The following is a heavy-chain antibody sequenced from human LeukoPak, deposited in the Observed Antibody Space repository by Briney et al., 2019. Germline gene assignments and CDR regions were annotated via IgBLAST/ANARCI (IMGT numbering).Heavy chain of an antibody. V-gene: IGHV3-9*01. CDR2: ISWNSGSI. Sequence: GRSLRLSCAASGFTFDDYAMHWVRQAPGKGLEWVSGISWNSGSIGYADSVKGRFTISRDNAKNSLYLQTNSLRAEDTALYYCAKDSTTGASWGQGTLVTVSS. CDR3: AKDSTTGAS. J-gene: IGHJ4*02. CDR1: GFTFDDYA. D-gene: IGHD1-1*01.